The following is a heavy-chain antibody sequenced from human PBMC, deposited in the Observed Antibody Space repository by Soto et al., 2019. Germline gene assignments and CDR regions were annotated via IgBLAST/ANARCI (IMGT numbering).Heavy chain of an antibody. Sequence: VRLSCAASGFSFSNFAMSGVRQAPGEGLEWISSLTGSGSGSESADSGKARFTISRDNSKNTLHLQMNSLTADDTAVYYCAKHSPGYYYASDWGHGPLVTVSS. D-gene: IGHD3-22*01. CDR2: LTGSGSGS. CDR1: GFSFSNFA. J-gene: IGHJ4*01. V-gene: IGHV3-23*01. CDR3: AKHSPGYYYASD.